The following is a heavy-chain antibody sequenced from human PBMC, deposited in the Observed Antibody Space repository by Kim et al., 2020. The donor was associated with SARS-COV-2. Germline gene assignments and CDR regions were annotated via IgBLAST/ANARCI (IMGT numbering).Heavy chain of an antibody. Sequence: YNPSLKSRVTIAIDTSKNQFSLKLNSVTAADTAMYYCARSCSSTNCDRDYGGQGTLVTVSS. D-gene: IGHD2-2*01. CDR3: ARSCSSTNCDRDY. V-gene: IGHV4-59*01. J-gene: IGHJ4*02.